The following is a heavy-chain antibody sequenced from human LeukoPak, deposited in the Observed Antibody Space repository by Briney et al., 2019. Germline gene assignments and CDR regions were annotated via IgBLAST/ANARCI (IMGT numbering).Heavy chain of an antibody. CDR2: ISGSGGST. V-gene: IGHV3-23*01. CDR3: AKASKNYCTNGVCYTSYYFDY. D-gene: IGHD2-8*01. CDR1: GFTFSTYA. Sequence: GGSLRLSCAASGFTFSTYAMSWVRQAPGKGLEWVSAISGSGGSTYYADSVKGRLTISRDNSKNTLYLQMNSLRAEDTAVYYCAKASKNYCTNGVCYTSYYFDYWGQGTLVTVSS. J-gene: IGHJ4*02.